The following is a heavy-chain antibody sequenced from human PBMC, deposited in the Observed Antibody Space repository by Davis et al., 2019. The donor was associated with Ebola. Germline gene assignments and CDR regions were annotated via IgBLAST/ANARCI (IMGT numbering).Heavy chain of an antibody. J-gene: IGHJ4*02. D-gene: IGHD2-2*01. Sequence: SETLSLTCAVYGGSFSGYYWSWIRQPPGKGLEWIGEINHSGSTNYNPSLKSRVTISVDTSKNQFSLKLSSVTAADTALYYCARHCSSTSCSYFDYWGQGTLVTVSS. CDR1: GGSFSGYY. CDR3: ARHCSSTSCSYFDY. V-gene: IGHV4-34*01. CDR2: INHSGST.